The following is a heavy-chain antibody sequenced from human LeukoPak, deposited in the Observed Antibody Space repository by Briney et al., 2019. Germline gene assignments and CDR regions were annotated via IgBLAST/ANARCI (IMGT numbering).Heavy chain of an antibody. J-gene: IGHJ6*02. V-gene: IGHV3-21*01. CDR1: GFTFSSYS. CDR3: ARAYYYGSGSYSPHRYGMDV. CDR2: ISSSSYI. Sequence: PGGSLRLSCAASGFTFSSYSMTWVRQAPGKGLEWVSSISSSSYIYYADSVKGRFTISRDNAKNLLYLQMNSLRAEDTAVYYCARAYYYGSGSYSPHRYGMDVWGQGTTVTVSS. D-gene: IGHD3-10*01.